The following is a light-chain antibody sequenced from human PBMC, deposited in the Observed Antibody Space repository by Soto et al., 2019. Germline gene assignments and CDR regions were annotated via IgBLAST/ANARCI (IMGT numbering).Light chain of an antibody. CDR1: SSDVGGYNS. J-gene: IGLJ2*01. Sequence: QSALTQPASVSGFPGQSITISCTGTSSDVGGYNSVSWYQQHPGKAPKLIIYEVSNRPSGVSNRFSGSKSGNTASLTISGLQAEDEADYYCSSYTSSSTLVFGGGTKLTVL. V-gene: IGLV2-14*01. CDR2: EVS. CDR3: SSYTSSSTLV.